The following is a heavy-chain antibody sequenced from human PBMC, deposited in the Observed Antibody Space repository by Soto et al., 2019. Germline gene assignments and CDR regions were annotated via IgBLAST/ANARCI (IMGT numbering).Heavy chain of an antibody. D-gene: IGHD5-12*01. CDR2: ISSSGSTI. Sequence: GGSLRLSCAASGFTFSSYEMNWVRQAPGKGLEWVSYISSSGSTIYYADSVKGRFTISRDNAQNSLYLQMDSLRAEDTAVYYCASGMRGHDYRHYGLDVWGEGTRVTVSS. J-gene: IGHJ6*02. CDR3: ASGMRGHDYRHYGLDV. V-gene: IGHV3-48*03. CDR1: GFTFSSYE.